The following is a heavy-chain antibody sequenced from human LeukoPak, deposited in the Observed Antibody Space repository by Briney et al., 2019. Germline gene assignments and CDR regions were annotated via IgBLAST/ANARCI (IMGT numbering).Heavy chain of an antibody. J-gene: IGHJ4*02. D-gene: IGHD2-2*01. CDR2: IKHDGSEK. CDR3: ARDGRFVVVPSI. CDR1: GFTFSTYW. Sequence: GGSLRLSCAASGFTFSTYWMSWVRQAPGKGLEGVATIKHDGSEKYYVDSVKGRFTISRDNAKNSLYLQMNSLRAEDTAVYYCARDGRFVVVPSIWGQGTLVTVSS. V-gene: IGHV3-7*01.